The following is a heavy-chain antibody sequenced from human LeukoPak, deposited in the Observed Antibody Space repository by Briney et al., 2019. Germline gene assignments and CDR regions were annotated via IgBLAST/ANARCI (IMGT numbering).Heavy chain of an antibody. D-gene: IGHD3-22*01. V-gene: IGHV3-30*02. CDR1: GFTFSSYG. Sequence: GGSLRLSCAASGFTFSSYGMHWVRQAPGKGLEWVAFIRYDGSNKYYADSVKGRFTISRDNSKNTLYLQMNSLRAEDTAVYYCAKDWRDSSGYYGFDYWDQGTLVTVSS. CDR2: IRYDGSNK. CDR3: AKDWRDSSGYYGFDY. J-gene: IGHJ4*02.